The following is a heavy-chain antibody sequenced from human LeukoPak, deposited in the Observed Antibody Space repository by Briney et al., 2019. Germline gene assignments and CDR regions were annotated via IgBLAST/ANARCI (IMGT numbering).Heavy chain of an antibody. CDR1: GGSISSYY. V-gene: IGHV4-59*01. CDR3: ARGDWGLGVWY. Sequence: SETLSLTCTVSGGSISSYYWSWIRQPPGKGLEWIGYIYYSGSTNYNPSLKSRVTISVDTSKNQFSLKLSSVTAADTAVYYCARGDWGLGVWYWGQGTLVTVSS. D-gene: IGHD7-27*01. J-gene: IGHJ4*02. CDR2: IYYSGST.